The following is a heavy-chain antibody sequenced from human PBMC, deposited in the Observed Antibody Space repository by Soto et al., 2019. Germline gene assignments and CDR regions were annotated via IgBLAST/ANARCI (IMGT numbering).Heavy chain of an antibody. CDR2: ISRSGEST. J-gene: IGHJ4*02. CDR1: GFTFSNFA. Sequence: GSLRLSCVASGFTFSNFAMHWVRQAPGKGLQWVSSISRSGESTYYADSVKGRFTISRDNSKNTLYLQMNSLGAEDTALYYCAKDLACTNGGCYPWVDYWGQGNMVTVSS. V-gene: IGHV3-23*01. CDR3: AKDLACTNGGCYPWVDY. D-gene: IGHD2-8*01.